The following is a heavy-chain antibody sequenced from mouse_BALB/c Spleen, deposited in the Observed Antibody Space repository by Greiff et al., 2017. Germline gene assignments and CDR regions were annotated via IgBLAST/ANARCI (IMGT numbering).Heavy chain of an antibody. CDR3: ARRGCITTATGAMDY. V-gene: IGHV1-80*01. CDR1: GYAFSSYW. CDR2: IYPGDGDT. Sequence: QVQLQQSGAELVRPGSSVKISCKASGYAFSSYWMNWVKQRPGQGLEWIGQIYPGDGDTNYNGKFKGKATLTADKSSSTAYMQLSSLTSEDSAVYFCARRGCITTATGAMDYWGQGTSVTVSS. J-gene: IGHJ4*01. D-gene: IGHD1-2*01.